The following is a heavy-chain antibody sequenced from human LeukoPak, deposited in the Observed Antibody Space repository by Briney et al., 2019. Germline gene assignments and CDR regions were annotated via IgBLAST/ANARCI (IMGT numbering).Heavy chain of an antibody. CDR2: INPDGSGK. Sequence: PGGSLRLSCGASGFTLSTYWMNWVRQAPGKGFDWVSNINPDGSGKTYVASVNRRFTLARDHADNSPSLQMNTLRAEDTAVYYCASWGAGGNFWGQGTLVTVSS. CDR1: GFTLSTYW. D-gene: IGHD3-16*01. J-gene: IGHJ4*02. CDR3: ASWGAGGNF. V-gene: IGHV3-7*01.